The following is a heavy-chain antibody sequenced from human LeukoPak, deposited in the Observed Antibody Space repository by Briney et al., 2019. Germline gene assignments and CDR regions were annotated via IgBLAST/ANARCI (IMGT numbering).Heavy chain of an antibody. J-gene: IGHJ6*02. CDR3: ARRLRDYGIDV. CDR2: ISYDGSNK. CDR1: GFTFSSYA. V-gene: IGHV3-30-3*01. Sequence: GGSLRLSCAASGFTFSSYAMHWVRQAPGKGLEWVAVISYDGSNKYYADSVKGRFTISRDNSKNTLYLQMNSLRAEDTAVYYCARRLRDYGIDVWGQGTTVTVSS.